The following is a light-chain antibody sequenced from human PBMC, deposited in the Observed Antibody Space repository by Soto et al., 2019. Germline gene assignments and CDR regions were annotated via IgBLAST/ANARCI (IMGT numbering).Light chain of an antibody. J-gene: IGLJ1*01. CDR3: SSYAGSSPYNV. CDR1: SSDVGTHNL. V-gene: IGLV2-23*02. Sequence: QSVLTQPASVSGSPGQSVTISCTGSSSDVGTHNLVSWYQRHPAKAPQLLIYEVSKRPSGVSNLFSGSKSGNTAPLTISILQTEDEADYYCSSYAGSSPYNVFGSGTKVTGL. CDR2: EVS.